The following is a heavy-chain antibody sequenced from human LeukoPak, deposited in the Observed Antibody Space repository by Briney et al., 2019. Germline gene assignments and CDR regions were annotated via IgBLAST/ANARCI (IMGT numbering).Heavy chain of an antibody. D-gene: IGHD3-22*01. CDR1: GGTFSSYA. J-gene: IGHJ3*02. CDR2: IIPIFGAA. CDR3: ARGFYYDSSGYNYGGFDI. V-gene: IGHV1-69*05. Sequence: SVKVSCKASGGTFSSYAISVVRQAPGQGLEWMGRIIPIFGAANYAQRVQGRVSINTDESTSTAYMELSSQGSEDTAVYYCARGFYYDSSGYNYGGFDIWGQGTMVSVSS.